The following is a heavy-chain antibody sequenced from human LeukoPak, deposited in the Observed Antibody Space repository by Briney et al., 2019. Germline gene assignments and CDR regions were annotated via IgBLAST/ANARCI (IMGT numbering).Heavy chain of an antibody. CDR1: GGTFSSYA. J-gene: IGHJ6*03. CDR2: IIPIFGTA. Sequence: SVKVSCKASGGTFSSYAISWVRQAPGQGLEWMGGIIPIFGTANYAQKFQGRVTITTDESTSTAYMELSSLRSEDTAVYYCARALGTRYQYYYYYYMDVWGKGTTVTVSS. D-gene: IGHD2-2*01. V-gene: IGHV1-69*05. CDR3: ARALGTRYQYYYYYYMDV.